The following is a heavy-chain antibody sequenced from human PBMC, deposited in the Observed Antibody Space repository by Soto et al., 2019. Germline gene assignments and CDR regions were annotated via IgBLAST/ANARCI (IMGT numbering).Heavy chain of an antibody. D-gene: IGHD3-22*01. V-gene: IGHV1-18*01. CDR3: ARDWRYYDSSGYFGY. CDR2: ISASNGDT. J-gene: IGHJ4*02. CDR1: GYIFTNYG. Sequence: QVQLVQSGAEVKKPGASVKVSCKASGYIFTNYGISWLRQAPGQGLELMGWISASNGDTNYAQKFQGGVTMATDTSTSTAYMELRSLRSDDTAVYYCARDWRYYDSSGYFGYWGQGTLVTVSS.